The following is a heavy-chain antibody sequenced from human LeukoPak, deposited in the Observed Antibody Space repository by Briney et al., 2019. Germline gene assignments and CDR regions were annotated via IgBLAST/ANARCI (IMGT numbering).Heavy chain of an antibody. D-gene: IGHD5-18*01. CDR3: AKNPRATAMVRYY. CDR2: ISGSGGST. V-gene: IGHV3-23*01. J-gene: IGHJ4*02. Sequence: GGSLRLSCAASGFTFSSYAMSWVRQAPGKGLEWVSAISGSGGSTYYADSVKGRFTISRDNSKNTLYLQMNSPRAEDTAVGYCAKNPRATAMVRYYWGQGTLVTVSS. CDR1: GFTFSSYA.